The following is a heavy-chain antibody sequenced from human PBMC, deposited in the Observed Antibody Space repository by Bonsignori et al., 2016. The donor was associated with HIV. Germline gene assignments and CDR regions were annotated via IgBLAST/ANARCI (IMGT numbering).Heavy chain of an antibody. CDR2: LNPNSGAT. V-gene: IGHV1-2*02. D-gene: IGHD3/OR15-3a*01. CDR3: VIEYYFYSGGLEYFQH. J-gene: IGHJ1*01. Sequence: WVRQAPGQGLEWMGWLNPNSGATKHAQRFQGRLTLTRDTSNRTADMELNGLRDDDTAVYYCVIEYYFYSGGLEYFQHWGQGTQVTVSS.